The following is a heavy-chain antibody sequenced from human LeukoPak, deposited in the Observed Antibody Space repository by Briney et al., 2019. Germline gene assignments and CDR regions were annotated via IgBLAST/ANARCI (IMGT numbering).Heavy chain of an antibody. CDR1: GGTFSSYA. D-gene: IGHD2-15*01. J-gene: IGHJ6*02. CDR2: IIPIFGTA. Sequence: SVKVSCKASGGTFSSYAISWVRQAPGQGLEWMGGIIPIFGTANYAQKFQGRVTITADESTSTAYMELSSLRSEDTAVYYCASRVDHCSGGSCYSGPYYYGMDVWGQGTTVTVSS. CDR3: ASRVDHCSGGSCYSGPYYYGMDV. V-gene: IGHV1-69*13.